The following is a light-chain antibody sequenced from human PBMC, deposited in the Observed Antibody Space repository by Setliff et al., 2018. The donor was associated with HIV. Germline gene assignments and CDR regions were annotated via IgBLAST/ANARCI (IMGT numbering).Light chain of an antibody. CDR3: SSYTSSSTHYVI. J-gene: IGLJ2*01. V-gene: IGLV2-14*03. Sequence: QSVLTQPASVSGSPGQSITISCTGTSSDVGGYNFVSWYQQHPGKAPKLIIYDVSYRPSGVSNRLSGSKSGNTASLTISGLQAEDEGDYYCSSYTSSSTHYVIFGGGTKVTVL. CDR1: SSDVGGYNF. CDR2: DVS.